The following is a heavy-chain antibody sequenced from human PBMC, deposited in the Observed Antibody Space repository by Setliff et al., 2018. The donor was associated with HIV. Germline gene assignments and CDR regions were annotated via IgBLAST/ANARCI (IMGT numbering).Heavy chain of an antibody. J-gene: IGHJ5*02. Sequence: SETLSLTCTVSGDSIGSYYWSWIRQPPGKGLEWIGHIYNSESTTYNPSLKSRVTISVDTSTNQFSLKLSSVTAADTAVYYCARGGYYYDDSDAYWYWFDPWGQGTLVTVAS. D-gene: IGHD3-22*01. CDR2: IYNSEST. CDR3: ARGGYYYDDSDAYWYWFDP. V-gene: IGHV4-59*01. CDR1: GDSIGSYY.